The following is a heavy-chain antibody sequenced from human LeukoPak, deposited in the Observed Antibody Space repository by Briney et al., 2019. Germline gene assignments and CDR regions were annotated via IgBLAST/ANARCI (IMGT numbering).Heavy chain of an antibody. CDR1: GVSISSYY. Sequence: SETLSLTCTVSGVSISSYYWSWLRQPPGKGLEWIGYIHYSGSTNYNPSLKSRVTISVDTSKNQFSLKLSSVTAADTAVYYCARSGSAFWGGSTVWGQGTLVTVSS. D-gene: IGHD3-3*01. J-gene: IGHJ4*02. CDR3: ARSGSAFWGGSTV. CDR2: IHYSGST. V-gene: IGHV4-59*01.